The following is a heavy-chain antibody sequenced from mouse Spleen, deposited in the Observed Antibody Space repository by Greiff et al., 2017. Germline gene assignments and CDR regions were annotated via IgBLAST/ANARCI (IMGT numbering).Heavy chain of an antibody. V-gene: IGHV3-6*01. CDR2: ISYDGSN. J-gene: IGHJ4*01. CDR3: AREAYYAMDY. CDR1: GYSITSGYY. Sequence: DVKLQESGPGLVKPSQSLSLTCSVTGYSITSGYYWNWIRQFPGNKLEWMGYISYDGSNNYNPSLKNRISITRDTSKNQFFLKLNSVTTEDTATYYCAREAYYAMDYWGQGTSVTVSS.